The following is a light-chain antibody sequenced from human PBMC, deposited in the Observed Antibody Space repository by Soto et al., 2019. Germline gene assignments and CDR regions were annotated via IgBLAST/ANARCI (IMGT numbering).Light chain of an antibody. CDR3: QQLNTYPVT. V-gene: IGKV1-9*01. J-gene: IGKJ4*01. CDR1: QGISRY. CDR2: AAS. Sequence: IQFTKSPSSLSASVADSVTITGRASQGISRYLAWYQQKAGRAPKLLISAASTLQSGVPSRFSGSGSGTDFTLTISSLQPEDFATYYCQQLNTYPVTFGGGTKVDIK.